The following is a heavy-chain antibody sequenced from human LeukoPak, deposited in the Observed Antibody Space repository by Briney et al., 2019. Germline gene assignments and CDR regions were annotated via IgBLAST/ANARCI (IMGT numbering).Heavy chain of an antibody. CDR2: IYPGDYDT. CDR3: ARAPTSVSNPYYFDS. J-gene: IGHJ4*02. Sequence: GESLKISCKGSGYSFSNYWIAWVRQMPGKGLEYMGIIYPGDYDTRYSPSFRGQVTISVDKSISTAYLQWTSLKASDTAIYYCARAPTSVSNPYYFDSRGQGTLVTVSS. CDR1: GYSFSNYW. V-gene: IGHV5-51*01. D-gene: IGHD4-11*01.